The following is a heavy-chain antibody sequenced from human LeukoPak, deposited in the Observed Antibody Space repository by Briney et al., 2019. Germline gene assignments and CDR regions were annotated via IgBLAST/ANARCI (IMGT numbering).Heavy chain of an antibody. V-gene: IGHV3-33*01. J-gene: IGHJ3*02. CDR1: GFTFSSYG. Sequence: GGSLRLSCAASGFTFSSYGMHWVRQAPGKGLEWVAVTWYDGSNKYYADSVKGRFTISRDNPKNTLYLQMNSLRVEDTAVYYCARVHWGNYYLNAFDIWGQGTMVTVFS. CDR3: ARVHWGNYYLNAFDI. CDR2: TWYDGSNK. D-gene: IGHD3-10*01.